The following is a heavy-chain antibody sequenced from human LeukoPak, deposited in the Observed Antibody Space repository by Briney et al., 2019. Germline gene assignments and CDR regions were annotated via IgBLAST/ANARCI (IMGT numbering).Heavy chain of an antibody. V-gene: IGHV4-59*01. CDR1: GGSISSDY. Sequence: PSETLSLTCTVSGGSISSDYWSWIRRPPGKGLEWIGYIYYSGSTNYNPSLKSRVTISVDTSKNQFSLKLSSVTAADTAVYYCARTTEGGYSYGYFYYYYMDVWGKGTTVTISS. CDR2: IYYSGST. D-gene: IGHD5-18*01. J-gene: IGHJ6*03. CDR3: ARTTEGGYSYGYFYYYYMDV.